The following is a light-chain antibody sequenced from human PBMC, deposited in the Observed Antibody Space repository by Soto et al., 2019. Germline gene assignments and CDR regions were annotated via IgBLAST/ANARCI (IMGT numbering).Light chain of an antibody. CDR2: WSS. Sequence: DIVMTQSPDSLAVSLGERATINCMSSQSVLYSSNNENYLAWYQQKPGQPPKLLIYWSSTRESGVPERFSGSGSGTDFTLTISNLQAEDVAVYYCQQYYSTPPTFGGGTKVEIK. V-gene: IGKV4-1*01. J-gene: IGKJ4*01. CDR3: QQYYSTPPT. CDR1: QSVLYSSNNENY.